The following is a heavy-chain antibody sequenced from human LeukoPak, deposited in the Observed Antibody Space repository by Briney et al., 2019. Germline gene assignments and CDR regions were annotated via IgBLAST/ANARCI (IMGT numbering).Heavy chain of an antibody. J-gene: IGHJ1*01. Sequence: SGPTLLLPTPTLTLTFSFSGLSRSTQGAGVGRIRQPPVKALEWFALIYLDDGKRYSPPLKRRLTITKDTSKNQVVLTMTNIDALDTATHYCPHTYSTRTAEYFHGRGQGTLGIVS. D-gene: IGHD6-13*01. V-gene: IGHV2-5*02. CDR1: GLSRSTQGAG. CDR2: IYLDDGK. CDR3: PHTYSTRTAEYFHG.